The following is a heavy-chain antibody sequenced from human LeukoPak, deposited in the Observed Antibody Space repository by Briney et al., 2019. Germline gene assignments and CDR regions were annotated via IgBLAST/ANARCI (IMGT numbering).Heavy chain of an antibody. CDR1: GGSFTNYG. CDR3: ARVRRSYDSSGFYWDAFDI. V-gene: IGHV1-69*05. CDR2: ISLVFDTP. D-gene: IGHD3-22*01. Sequence: SVKVSCKASGGSFTNYGISWMRQAPGHGLEWMGGISLVFDTPKYAQKFQDRVTISTDESATSAYMEMDSLTSDDTAVYYCARVRRSYDSSGFYWDAFDIWGQGTMVTVSS. J-gene: IGHJ3*02.